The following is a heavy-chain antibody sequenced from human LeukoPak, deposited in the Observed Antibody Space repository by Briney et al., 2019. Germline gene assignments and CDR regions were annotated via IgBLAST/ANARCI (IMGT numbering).Heavy chain of an antibody. CDR1: GGSISSGTYY. V-gene: IGHV4-61*02. CDR3: ARGRIVVVPAALYYFDY. J-gene: IGHJ4*02. CDR2: IYHSGST. D-gene: IGHD2-2*01. Sequence: SQTLSLTCTVSGGSISSGTYYWSWIRQPAGKGLEWIGSIYHSGSTYYNPSLKSRVTISVDTSKNQFSLKLSSVTAADTAVYYCARGRIVVVPAALYYFDYWGQGTLVTVSS.